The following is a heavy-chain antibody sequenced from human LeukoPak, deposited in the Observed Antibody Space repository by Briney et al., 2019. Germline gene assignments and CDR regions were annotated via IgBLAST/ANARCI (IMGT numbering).Heavy chain of an antibody. J-gene: IGHJ6*03. CDR2: ISSSSSYI. CDR1: GFTFSSYS. CDR3: ARDHSGEYYYYYYMDV. V-gene: IGHV3-21*01. D-gene: IGHD3-10*01. Sequence: PGGSLRLSCAASGFTFSSYSMNWVRQAPGKGLEWVSSISSSSSYIYYADSVKGRFTISRDNTKNSLNLQMNSLRAEDTAVYYCARDHSGEYYYYYYMDVWGKGTTVTVSS.